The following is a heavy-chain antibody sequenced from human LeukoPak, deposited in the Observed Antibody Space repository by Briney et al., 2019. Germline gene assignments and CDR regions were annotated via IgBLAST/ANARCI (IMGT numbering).Heavy chain of an antibody. CDR2: INPNSGGT. CDR1: GFTFTAYY. Sequence: ASVKVSCKASGFTFTAYYMHWVRQAPGQGLEWMGWINPNSGGTNYAQKFQGRVTMTRDTSISTAHMELSRLRSDDTAVYYCARDVAPGLDYWGQGTLVTVSS. D-gene: IGHD6-25*01. V-gene: IGHV1-2*02. J-gene: IGHJ4*02. CDR3: ARDVAPGLDY.